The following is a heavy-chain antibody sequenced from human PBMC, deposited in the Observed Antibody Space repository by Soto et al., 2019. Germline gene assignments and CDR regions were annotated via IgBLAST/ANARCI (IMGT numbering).Heavy chain of an antibody. J-gene: IGHJ6*02. D-gene: IGHD2-2*01. CDR1: GFTFSSYW. V-gene: IGHV3-7*01. CDR3: ARDPNIVLVPAALRSYYYYYGMDV. CDR2: IKQDGSEK. Sequence: TGGSLRLSCAASGFTFSSYWMSWVRQAPGKGLEWVANIKQDGSEKYYVDSVKGRFTISRDNAKNSLYLQMNSLRAEDTAVYYCARDPNIVLVPAALRSYYYYYGMDVWGQGTTVTVSS.